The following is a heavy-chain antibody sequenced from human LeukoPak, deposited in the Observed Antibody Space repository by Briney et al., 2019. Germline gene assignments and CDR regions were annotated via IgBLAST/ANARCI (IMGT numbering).Heavy chain of an antibody. V-gene: IGHV3-23*01. CDR2: ISGSGGNT. Sequence: PGVSLRLSCAASGLTFSSCSMTWVRQAPGKGLEWVSYISGSGGNTYYADSVKGRFTISRDNSKNTLYLQLNSLRAEDTAIYYCANGRGPNTGPTLDYWGQGTLVTVSS. CDR3: ANGRGPNTGPTLDY. D-gene: IGHD2-15*01. J-gene: IGHJ4*02. CDR1: GLTFSSCS.